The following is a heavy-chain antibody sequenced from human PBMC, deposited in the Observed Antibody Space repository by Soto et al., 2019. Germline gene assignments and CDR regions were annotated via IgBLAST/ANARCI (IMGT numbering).Heavy chain of an antibody. J-gene: IGHJ6*02. CDR2: IRGDSARK. D-gene: IGHD2-21*01. CDR1: GFTFSSYA. CDR3: ARVDGESRMDV. Sequence: EVQLLESGGGLVQPGGSLRLSCAASGFTFSSYAMSWVRQAPGKGLEWVSGIRGDSARKMYADAVKGRFTISRDNSKNTLYLQINSLRAEDTALYYCARVDGESRMDVWGQGTTVSVS. V-gene: IGHV3-23*01.